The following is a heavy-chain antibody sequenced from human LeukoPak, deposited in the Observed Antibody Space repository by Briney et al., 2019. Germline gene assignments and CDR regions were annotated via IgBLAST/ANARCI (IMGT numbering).Heavy chain of an antibody. D-gene: IGHD2-2*01. CDR2: IIPIFGTA. CDR1: GGTFSSYA. V-gene: IGHV1-69*01. Sequence: ASVKVSCKASGGTFSSYAISWVRQAPGQGLEWMGGIIPIFGTANYAQKFQGRVTITADESTSTAYMELSSLRSEDTAVYYCARDWEYCSSTSCLDDAFDIWGQGTMVTVSS. CDR3: ARDWEYCSSTSCLDDAFDI. J-gene: IGHJ3*02.